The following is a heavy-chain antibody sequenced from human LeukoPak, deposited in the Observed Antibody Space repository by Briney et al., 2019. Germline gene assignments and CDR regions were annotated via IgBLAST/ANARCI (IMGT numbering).Heavy chain of an antibody. CDR3: ARDRLGARVVN. D-gene: IGHD1-26*01. CDR2: ISYDGSNK. Sequence: GGSLRLSCAASGFTFSSYAMHWVRQAPGKGLEWVAVISYDGSNKYYADSVKGRFTISRDNSKNTLYLQMNSLRAEDTAVYYCARDRLGARVVNWGQGTLVTVSS. V-gene: IGHV3-30-3*01. CDR1: GFTFSSYA. J-gene: IGHJ4*02.